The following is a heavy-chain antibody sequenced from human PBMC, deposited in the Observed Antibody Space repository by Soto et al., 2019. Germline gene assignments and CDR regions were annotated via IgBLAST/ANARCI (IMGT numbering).Heavy chain of an antibody. Sequence: QVQLVESGGGVVQPGRSLRLSCGASGFIFSSFGMHWVRQAPGKGLEWVAVMSFDGSIKYYADSVKGRFTISRDNSKNTLYLQMNSLRAEDTAVYYCATIAVPPAFDIWGQGTMVTVSS. CDR1: GFIFSSFG. CDR2: MSFDGSIK. D-gene: IGHD6-19*01. J-gene: IGHJ3*02. CDR3: ATIAVPPAFDI. V-gene: IGHV3-30*03.